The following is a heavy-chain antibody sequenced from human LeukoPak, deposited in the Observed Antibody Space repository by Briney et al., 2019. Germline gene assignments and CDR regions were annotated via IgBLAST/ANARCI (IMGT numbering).Heavy chain of an antibody. CDR3: ARLRTFDY. CDR2: IKQDGSEK. Sequence: GGSLRLSCAASGFTFSNYWMSWVRQAPGKGLEWVANIKQDGSEKYYVGSVKGRFTISRDNADNSLYLQMNSVRAEDTAVYYCARLRTFDYWGQGTLVTDSS. J-gene: IGHJ4*02. CDR1: GFTFSNYW. V-gene: IGHV3-7*03. D-gene: IGHD1-14*01.